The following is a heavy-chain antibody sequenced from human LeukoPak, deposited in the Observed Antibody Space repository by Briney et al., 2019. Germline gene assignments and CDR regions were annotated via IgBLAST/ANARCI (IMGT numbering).Heavy chain of an antibody. CDR3: ARDPVEMPTIELGTFDY. Sequence: ASVKVSCKASGYTFTSYDTNWVRQATGQGLEWMGWMNPNSGNTGYAQKFQGRVTMTRNTSISTAYMELSSLRSEDTAVYYCARDPVEMPTIELGTFDYWGQGTLVTVSS. CDR2: MNPNSGNT. CDR1: GYTFTSYD. D-gene: IGHD5-24*01. J-gene: IGHJ4*02. V-gene: IGHV1-8*01.